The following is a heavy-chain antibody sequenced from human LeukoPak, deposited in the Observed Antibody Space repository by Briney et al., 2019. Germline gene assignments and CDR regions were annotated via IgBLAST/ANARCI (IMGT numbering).Heavy chain of an antibody. J-gene: IGHJ4*02. CDR1: GFTFSSYG. CDR2: IRYDGSNK. CDR3: ARGNSYGTDPAFDY. Sequence: GGSLRLSCAASGFTFSSYGMHWVRRAPGKGLEWVAFIRYDGSNKYYADSVKGRFTISRDNSKNTLYLQMSSLRAEDTAVFYCARGNSYGTDPAFDYWGQGTLVTVSS. D-gene: IGHD5-18*01. V-gene: IGHV3-30*02.